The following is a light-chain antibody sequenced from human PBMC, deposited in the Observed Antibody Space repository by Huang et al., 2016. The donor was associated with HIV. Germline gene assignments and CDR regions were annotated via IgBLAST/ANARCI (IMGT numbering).Light chain of an antibody. CDR3: QQFNNWSYT. V-gene: IGKV3-15*01. Sequence: DILMTQSSATLSLSPGERATLSCRASQKVCSNPAWYQQKPGQAPRLLIYGASTRATGLPARLSGSGSGTEFTLTISSLQSEDFAVYFCQQFNNWSYTFGQGTKLEIK. CDR2: GAS. J-gene: IGKJ2*01. CDR1: QKVCSN.